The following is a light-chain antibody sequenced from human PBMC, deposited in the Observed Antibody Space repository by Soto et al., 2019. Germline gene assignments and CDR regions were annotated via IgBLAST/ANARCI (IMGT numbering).Light chain of an antibody. V-gene: IGLV1-40*01. J-gene: IGLJ2*01. CDR1: SSNIGAGYD. CDR2: GNS. Sequence: QSVLTQPPSVSGPPGQRVTISCTGSSSNIGAGYDVHWYQQLPGTGPKLLIYGNSNRPSGVPDRFSGSKSGPSASLAITGLQAEDEADYYCQSYDNRLSDHVVFGGGTKVTVL. CDR3: QSYDNRLSDHVV.